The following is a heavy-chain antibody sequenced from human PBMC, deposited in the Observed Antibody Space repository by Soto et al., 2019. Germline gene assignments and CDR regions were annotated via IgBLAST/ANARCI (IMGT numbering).Heavy chain of an antibody. CDR2: INHSGST. Sequence: PSETLSLTCAVYGGSFSGYYWSWIRQPPGKGLEWIGEINHSGSTNYNPSLKSRVTISVDTSKNQFSLKLSSVTAADTAVYYCARAAVELRYFDWLVGWFDPWGQGTLVTVSS. V-gene: IGHV4-34*01. CDR3: ARAAVELRYFDWLVGWFDP. D-gene: IGHD3-9*01. CDR1: GGSFSGYY. J-gene: IGHJ5*02.